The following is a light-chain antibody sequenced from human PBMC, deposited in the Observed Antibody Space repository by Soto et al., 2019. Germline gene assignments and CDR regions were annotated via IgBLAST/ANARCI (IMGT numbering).Light chain of an antibody. CDR1: QGISSY. CDR2: AAS. Sequence: AIRMTQSPSSFSASTGDRVTITCRASQGISSYLAWYQQKPGKAPNLLIYAASTLQSGVPSRFSGSGSGTDFTFTSSSLQPEDIATYYCQQYDNLPLTFGQGTRLEIK. J-gene: IGKJ5*01. V-gene: IGKV1-8*01. CDR3: QQYDNLPLT.